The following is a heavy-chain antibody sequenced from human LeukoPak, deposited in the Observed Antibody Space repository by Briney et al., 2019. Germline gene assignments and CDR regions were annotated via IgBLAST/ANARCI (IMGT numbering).Heavy chain of an antibody. Sequence: SVKVSCKASGGTFISYAISWVRQAPGQGLEWMGGIIPIFGTANYAQKFQGRVTITADESTSTAYMELSSLRSEDTAVYYCAGGPNLGYSYGYTSGYYYGMDVWGQGTTVTVSS. J-gene: IGHJ6*02. CDR1: GGTFISYA. CDR3: AGGPNLGYSYGYTSGYYYGMDV. V-gene: IGHV1-69*13. CDR2: IIPIFGTA. D-gene: IGHD5-18*01.